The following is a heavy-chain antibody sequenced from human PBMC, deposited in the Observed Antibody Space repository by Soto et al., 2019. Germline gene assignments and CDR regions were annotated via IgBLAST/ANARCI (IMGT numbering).Heavy chain of an antibody. J-gene: IGHJ4*02. CDR3: ARDMDKTTGVAGPDY. Sequence: EVQLVESGGGFVQPGGSLRISCVASGFDLSDYSMNWVRQAPGKGLEWVSYISRTTDFIYYADSVKGRFTISRDNAKNSLSLQMNSLRDEDTAVYYCARDMDKTTGVAGPDYWGQGTLVTVSS. CDR1: GFDLSDYS. V-gene: IGHV3-48*02. CDR2: ISRTTDFI. D-gene: IGHD6-19*01.